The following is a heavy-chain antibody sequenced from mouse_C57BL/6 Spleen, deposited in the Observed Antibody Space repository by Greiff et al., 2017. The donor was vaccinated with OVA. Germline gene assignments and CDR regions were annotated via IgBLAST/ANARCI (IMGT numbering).Heavy chain of an antibody. V-gene: IGHV1-62-2*01. Sequence: VKLQESGAELVKPGASVKLSCKASGYTFTEYTIHWVKQRSGQGLEWIGWFYPGSGSIKYNEKFKDKATLTADKSSSTVYMELSRLTSEDTAVYFWARHERDYYGNYFFDYWGQGTTLTVSS. D-gene: IGHD2-1*01. J-gene: IGHJ2*01. CDR2: FYPGSGSI. CDR1: GYTFTEYT. CDR3: ARHERDYYGNYFFDY.